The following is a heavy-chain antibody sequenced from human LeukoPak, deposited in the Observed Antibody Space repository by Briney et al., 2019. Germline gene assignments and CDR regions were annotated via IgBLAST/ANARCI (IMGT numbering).Heavy chain of an antibody. V-gene: IGHV4-61*02. J-gene: IGHJ4*02. D-gene: IGHD5-24*01. CDR2: IYTSGST. CDR1: VGSFSSGSYY. Sequence: SHTLSLTCTVSVGSFSSGSYYCSWIPQPAGKGLELIGRIYTSGSTNYNPSLKSRVAISVNTSKSQYSPKQSSLTPAGTALLYCAIGLLKGWVQSYYFDYLRQGTLVGVCS. CDR3: AIGLLKGWVQSYYFDY.